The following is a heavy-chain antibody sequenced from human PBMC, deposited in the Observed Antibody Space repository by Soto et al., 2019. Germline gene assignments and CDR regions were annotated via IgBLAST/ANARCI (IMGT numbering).Heavy chain of an antibody. CDR3: AGSVVVAATPGY. CDR1: GFTFSSYA. Sequence: PGGSLRLSCAASGFTFSSYAMSWARQAPGKGLEWVSAISGSGGSTYYADSVKGRFTISRDNSKNTLYLQMNSLRAEDTAVYYCAGSVVVAATPGYWGQGTLVTVSS. CDR2: ISGSGGST. V-gene: IGHV3-23*01. J-gene: IGHJ4*02. D-gene: IGHD2-15*01.